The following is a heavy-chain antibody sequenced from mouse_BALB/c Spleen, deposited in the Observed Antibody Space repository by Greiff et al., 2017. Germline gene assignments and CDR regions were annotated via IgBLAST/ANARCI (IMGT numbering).Heavy chain of an antibody. Sequence: QVQLQQPGAELVRPGASVKLSCKASGYTFTSYWINWVKQRPGQGLEWIGNIYPSDSYTNYNQKFKDKATLTVDKSSSTAYMQLSSPTSEDSAVYYCTRGLRLDAIDYWGQGTSVTVSS. CDR3: TRGLRLDAIDY. CDR2: IYPSDSYT. J-gene: IGHJ4*01. D-gene: IGHD1-2*01. CDR1: GYTFTSYW. V-gene: IGHV1-69*02.